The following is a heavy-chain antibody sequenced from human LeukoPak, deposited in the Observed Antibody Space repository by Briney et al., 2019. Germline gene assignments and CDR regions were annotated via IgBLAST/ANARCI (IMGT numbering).Heavy chain of an antibody. J-gene: IGHJ3*02. CDR3: ARGLFLSGYLDAFDI. Sequence: GGSLRLSCAASGFTFSSYWMSWVRQAPGKALEWVSLIYNDGRTYYADSVKGRCTISRDNLKNVLYLQMNSLKVEDTALYYCARGLFLSGYLDAFDIWGQGTVVTVSS. V-gene: IGHV3-53*01. CDR1: GFTFSSYW. CDR2: IYNDGRT. D-gene: IGHD3-22*01.